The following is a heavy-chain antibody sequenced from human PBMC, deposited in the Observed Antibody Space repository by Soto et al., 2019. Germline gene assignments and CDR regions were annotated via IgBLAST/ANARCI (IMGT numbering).Heavy chain of an antibody. CDR3: ASLGRDWFAP. CDR1: CGSISSYY. V-gene: IGHV4-59*01. Sequence: SETLSRTCTVACGSISSYYWSCIRQPPWKGLEWIVYIYYSGSTNYNPSLKSRVTISVDTSKNQFSLKMRPVTAADTAVYYCASLGRDWFAPWGQGTLVTVSS. CDR2: IYYSGST. J-gene: IGHJ5*02.